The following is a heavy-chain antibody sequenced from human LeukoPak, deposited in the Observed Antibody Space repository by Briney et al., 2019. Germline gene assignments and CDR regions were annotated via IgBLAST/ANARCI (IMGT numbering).Heavy chain of an antibody. V-gene: IGHV3-7*01. CDR3: ARELPGYIDVHFRL. J-gene: IGHJ4*02. D-gene: IGHD5-12*01. Sequence: GGSLRLSCAASGFTFSSYCMNWVRQAPGKGLEWVSNINQNGSDKHYADSVKGRFTISRNNAKNSLSLHMYSLRAEDTAVYYCARELPGYIDVHFRLWGQRTLVSVS. CDR1: GFTFSSYC. CDR2: INQNGSDK.